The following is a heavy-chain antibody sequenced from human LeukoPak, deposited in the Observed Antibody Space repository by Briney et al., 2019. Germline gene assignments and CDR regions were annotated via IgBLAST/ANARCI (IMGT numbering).Heavy chain of an antibody. CDR2: ISAFGGST. Sequence: PGGPLRLSCAASGFTFSNYAMSWVRQAPGKGLEWVSGISAFGGSTYYADSVKGRFTISRDSSKSTLYMQMNSLRAEDTAVYYCAKDRGSSDYGISVRGRNCFDPWGQGTLVTVSS. D-gene: IGHD5-12*01. CDR1: GFTFSNYA. J-gene: IGHJ5*02. V-gene: IGHV3-23*01. CDR3: AKDRGSSDYGISVRGRNCFDP.